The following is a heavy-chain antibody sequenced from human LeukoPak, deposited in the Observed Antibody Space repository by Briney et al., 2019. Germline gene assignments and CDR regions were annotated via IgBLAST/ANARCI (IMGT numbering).Heavy chain of an antibody. D-gene: IGHD3-22*01. J-gene: IGHJ4*02. CDR1: GFTFSSYA. Sequence: GGSLRLSCAASGFTFSSYAMSWVRQAPGKGLEWVAVIWYDGSNKHYAESVKGRFSISRDNSKSTLYLQMNSLRAEDTAVYYCARARGVSTGYRPIDYWGQGTLVTVS. CDR3: ARARGVSTGYRPIDY. CDR2: IWYDGSNK. V-gene: IGHV3-33*08.